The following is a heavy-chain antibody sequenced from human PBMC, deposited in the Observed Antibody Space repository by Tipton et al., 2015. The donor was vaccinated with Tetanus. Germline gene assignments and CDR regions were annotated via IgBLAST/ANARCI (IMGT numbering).Heavy chain of an antibody. J-gene: IGHJ3*02. CDR1: GVSIRNGGYS. V-gene: IGHV4-30-2*02. D-gene: IGHD2-2*01. CDR2: TYHTGGT. Sequence: TLSLTCAVSGVSIRNGGYSWNWIRQPAGKGLEWIGYTYHTGGTYYNPSLKSRVTISVDTSKNQFSLRLNSVTAADTAVYYCARRSYCSSSSCYDAFDIWGQGTMVTVSS. CDR3: ARRSYCSSSSCYDAFDI.